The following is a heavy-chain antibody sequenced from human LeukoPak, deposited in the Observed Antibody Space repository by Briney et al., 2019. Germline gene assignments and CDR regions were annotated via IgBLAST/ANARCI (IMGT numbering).Heavy chain of an antibody. CDR2: IYYSGSP. J-gene: IGHJ4*02. CDR3: ATWRTAKTGFDY. Sequence: SETLSLTCTVSGGSISNNNYYWAWIRQPPGKGLECIGSIYYSGSPYYNPSLKSRVTISVDTSKNQFSLRLSSVTAADTAVYYCATWRTAKTGFDYWGQGALVTVSS. V-gene: IGHV4-39*01. CDR1: GGSISNNNYY. D-gene: IGHD1-1*01.